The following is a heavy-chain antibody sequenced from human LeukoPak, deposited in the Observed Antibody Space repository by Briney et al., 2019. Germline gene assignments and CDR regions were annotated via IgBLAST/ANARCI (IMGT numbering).Heavy chain of an antibody. CDR2: MNPNSGNT. D-gene: IGHD5-24*01. Sequence: GASVKVSCKASGYTFTSYDINWVRQATGQGREWMGWMNPNSGNTGYAQKFQGRVTITRNTSISTAYMELSSLRSEDTAVYYCARGRSDGYNFYFPKTDDAFDIWGQGTMVTVSS. J-gene: IGHJ3*02. CDR1: GYTFTSYD. CDR3: ARGRSDGYNFYFPKTDDAFDI. V-gene: IGHV1-8*03.